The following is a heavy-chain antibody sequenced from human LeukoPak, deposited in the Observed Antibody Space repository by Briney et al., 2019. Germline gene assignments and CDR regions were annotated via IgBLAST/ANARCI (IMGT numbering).Heavy chain of an antibody. J-gene: IGHJ3*02. Sequence: ASVKVSCKASGGTFSSYAISWVRQAPGQGLEWMGRIIPILGIANYAQKFQGRVTITADKSTSTAYMELSSLRSEDTAVYYCARVSGSYPGNAFDIWGQGTMVTVSS. V-gene: IGHV1-69*04. CDR1: GGTFSSYA. CDR3: ARVSGSYPGNAFDI. D-gene: IGHD1-26*01. CDR2: IIPILGIA.